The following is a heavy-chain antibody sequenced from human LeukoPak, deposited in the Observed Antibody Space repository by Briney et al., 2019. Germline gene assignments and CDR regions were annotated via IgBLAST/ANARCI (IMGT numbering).Heavy chain of an antibody. J-gene: IGHJ4*02. D-gene: IGHD5-18*01. CDR2: IYYSGST. CDR1: GGSITISSYY. CDR3: ARVTGYSYGYVDY. V-gene: IGHV4-39*07. Sequence: SETLSLTCTVSGGSITISSYYWAWIRQPPGKGLEWIGSIYYSGSTYYNPSLKSRVTISVDTSKNQFSLKLSSVTAADTAVYYCARVTGYSYGYVDYWGQGTLVTVSS.